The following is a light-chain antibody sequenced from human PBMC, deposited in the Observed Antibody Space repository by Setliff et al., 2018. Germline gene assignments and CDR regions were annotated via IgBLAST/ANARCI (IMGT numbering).Light chain of an antibody. J-gene: IGLJ1*01. Sequence: QSVLTQPASVSGSLGQSITISCTGTSNDVGGYNYVSWYKQHPGEAPQLMIYEVSKRPSGVPDRFSGSKSGNTASLTVSGLQAEDEADYYCSSYAGSNTPYVFGTGTKVTVL. CDR3: SSYAGSNTPYV. V-gene: IGLV2-8*01. CDR2: EVS. CDR1: SNDVGGYNY.